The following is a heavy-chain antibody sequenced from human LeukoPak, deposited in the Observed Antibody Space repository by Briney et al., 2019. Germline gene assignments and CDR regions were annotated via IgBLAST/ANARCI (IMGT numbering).Heavy chain of an antibody. CDR3: ARGRFHYDSSGHTAFDT. CDR2: ISYDGSNK. V-gene: IGHV3-30*04. J-gene: IGHJ3*02. CDR1: GFTFSSYA. Sequence: PGGSLRLSCAASGFTFSSYAMHWVRQAPGKGLEWVAVISYDGSNKYYADSVKGRFTISRDNANNSLFLQMSSLRAEDTAVYYCARGRFHYDSSGHTAFDTWGQGTMVTVSS. D-gene: IGHD3-22*01.